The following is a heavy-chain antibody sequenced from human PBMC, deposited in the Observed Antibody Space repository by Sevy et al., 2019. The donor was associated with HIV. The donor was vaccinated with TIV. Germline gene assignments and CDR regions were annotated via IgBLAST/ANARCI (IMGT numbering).Heavy chain of an antibody. Sequence: GGSLRLSCAASGITISDYYMSWVRQAPGKGLEWVANIKRDGSEKYYVASVKGRFTISRDNAKTSLYLQMNSLRVEDTAVYYCARDCSSASCLWGMDVWGQGTMVTVSS. J-gene: IGHJ6*02. CDR1: GITISDYY. D-gene: IGHD2-2*01. V-gene: IGHV3-7*03. CDR3: ARDCSSASCLWGMDV. CDR2: IKRDGSEK.